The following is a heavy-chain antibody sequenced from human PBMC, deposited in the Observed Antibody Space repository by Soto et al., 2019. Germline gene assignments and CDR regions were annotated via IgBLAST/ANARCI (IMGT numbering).Heavy chain of an antibody. D-gene: IGHD1-1*01. J-gene: IGHJ6*02. Sequence: GGSLRLSCAAAGCTFSSYAMSCVRPDPGKELEWVSAISAGGGSTYYADSVKGRFTISRDNSKNTLYLQMNSLRAEDTAVYYCAKDPSQLELAYCMDVWGQGTTVTVSS. CDR2: ISAGGGST. V-gene: IGHV3-23*01. CDR3: AKDPSQLELAYCMDV. CDR1: GCTFSSYA.